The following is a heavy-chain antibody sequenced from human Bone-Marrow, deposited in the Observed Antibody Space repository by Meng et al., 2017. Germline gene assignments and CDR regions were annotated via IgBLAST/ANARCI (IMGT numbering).Heavy chain of an antibody. Sequence: QVQLQESGPGLVKPSGTLSLTCAGAGGSISSSNWWDWVRQPPGKGLEWIGEMYHRGTPSYNPSLKSRSTISVDKSKNQFSLKLSSVTAADTAVYYCARRRDGYGWFDPWGQGTLVTVSS. J-gene: IGHJ5*02. CDR1: GGSISSSNW. CDR3: ARRRDGYGWFDP. CDR2: MYHRGTP. V-gene: IGHV4-4*02. D-gene: IGHD5-24*01.